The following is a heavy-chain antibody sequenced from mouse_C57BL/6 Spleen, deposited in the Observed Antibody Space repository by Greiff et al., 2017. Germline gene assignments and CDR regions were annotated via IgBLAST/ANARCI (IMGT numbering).Heavy chain of an antibody. V-gene: IGHV1-39*01. J-gene: IGHJ1*03. CDR3: ASPPDYYGSSYGYFDV. CDR1: GYSFTDYN. D-gene: IGHD1-1*01. CDR2: INPNYGTT. Sequence: EVKLQESGPELVKPGASVKISCKASGYSFTDYNMNWVKQSNGKSLEWIGVINPNYGTTSYNQKFKGKATLTVDQSSSTAYMQLNSLTSEDSAVYYCASPPDYYGSSYGYFDVWGTGTTVTVSS.